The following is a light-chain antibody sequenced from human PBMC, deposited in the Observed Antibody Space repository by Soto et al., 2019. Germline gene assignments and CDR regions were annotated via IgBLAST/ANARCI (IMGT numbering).Light chain of an antibody. V-gene: IGKV2-24*01. Sequence: DILMTQTPLSSPVTLGQPASISCTSSQSLVHSDGNTYLNWLHQRPGQPPRLLIYEISKRFSGVXDTXSGSGAGTDFTLKISRVEAEDVGVYYCMQATETVITFGQGTRLEIK. CDR1: QSLVHSDGNTY. J-gene: IGKJ5*01. CDR3: MQATETVIT. CDR2: EIS.